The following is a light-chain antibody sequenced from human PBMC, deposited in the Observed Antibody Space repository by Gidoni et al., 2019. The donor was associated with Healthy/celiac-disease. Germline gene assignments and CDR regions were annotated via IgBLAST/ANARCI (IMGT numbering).Light chain of an antibody. J-gene: IGLJ1*01. Sequence: QFALTHPAYASGSPRQSLTISCTGTSSDVGGYNYVSWYQQHPGKAPKLMIYDVSNRPSGVSNRFSGSKSGNTASLTISGLQAEDEADYYCSSYTSSSTPYVFGTGTKVTVL. CDR2: DVS. CDR1: SSDVGGYNY. CDR3: SSYTSSSTPYV. V-gene: IGLV2-14*01.